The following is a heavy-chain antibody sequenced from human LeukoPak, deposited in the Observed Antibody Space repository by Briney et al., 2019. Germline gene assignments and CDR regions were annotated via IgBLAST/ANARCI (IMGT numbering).Heavy chain of an antibody. Sequence: ASVKVSCKASGGTFSSYAISWVRQAPGQGPEWMGGIIPIFGTANYAQKFHGRVTITADESTSTAYMELSSLRSEDTAVYYCARGWLAETMVVTPYNYWGQGTLVTVSS. CDR3: ARGWLAETMVVTPYNY. J-gene: IGHJ4*02. CDR1: GGTFSSYA. D-gene: IGHD4-23*01. CDR2: IIPIFGTA. V-gene: IGHV1-69*13.